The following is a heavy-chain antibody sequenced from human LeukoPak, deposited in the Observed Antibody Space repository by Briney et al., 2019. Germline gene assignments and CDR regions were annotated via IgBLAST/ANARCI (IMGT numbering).Heavy chain of an antibody. CDR1: GDSISSSNSY. V-gene: IGHV4-61*05. D-gene: IGHD2/OR15-2a*01. J-gene: IGHJ6*02. CDR2: IYSSGST. Sequence: PSETLSLTCTVSGDSISSSNSYRGWLRQPPGKGLEWIGYIYSSGSTNYNPSLKSRVTISVDTSKNQFSLKLNSVTAADTAVYYCARGGDRSGQQVLLGYYYGMDVWGQGTTVTVSS. CDR3: ARGGDRSGQQVLLGYYYGMDV.